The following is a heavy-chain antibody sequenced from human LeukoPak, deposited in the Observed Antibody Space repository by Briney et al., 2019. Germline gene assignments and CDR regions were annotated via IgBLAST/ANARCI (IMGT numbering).Heavy chain of an antibody. CDR3: ARVLVDTAMVTSAFDI. Sequence: SETLSLTCTVSGGSISSYYWSWIRQPAGKGLEWIGRIYTSGSTNYNPSLKSRVTMSVDTSKNQFSLKLSSVTAAVTAVYYCARVLVDTAMVTSAFDIWGQGTMVTVSS. D-gene: IGHD5-18*01. J-gene: IGHJ3*02. CDR2: IYTSGST. CDR1: GGSISSYY. V-gene: IGHV4-4*07.